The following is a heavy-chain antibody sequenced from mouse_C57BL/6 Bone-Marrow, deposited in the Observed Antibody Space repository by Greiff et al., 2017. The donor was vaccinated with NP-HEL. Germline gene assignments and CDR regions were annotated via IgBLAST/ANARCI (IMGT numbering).Heavy chain of an antibody. Sequence: QVQLQQSGAELVRPGTSVKMSCKASGYTFTNYWIGWAKQRPGHGLEWIGDIYPGGGYTNYNEKFKGKATLTADKSSSTAYMQFSSLTSEDSAIYYCARMGYYYGSSYDWYFDVWGTGTTVTVSS. CDR2: IYPGGGYT. D-gene: IGHD1-1*01. CDR1: GYTFTNYW. J-gene: IGHJ1*03. V-gene: IGHV1-63*01. CDR3: ARMGYYYGSSYDWYFDV.